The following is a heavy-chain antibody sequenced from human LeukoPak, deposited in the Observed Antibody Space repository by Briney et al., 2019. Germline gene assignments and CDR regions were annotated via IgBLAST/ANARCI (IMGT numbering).Heavy chain of an antibody. D-gene: IGHD3-22*01. CDR2: IKQDGSEK. CDR3: ARDYPYYYDSSGYYYVSGYDAFDI. CDR1: GFTFSSYW. V-gene: IGHV3-7*01. J-gene: IGHJ3*02. Sequence: GGSLRLSCAASGFTFSSYWMSWVRQAPGKGLEWVANIKQDGSEKYYVDSVKGRFTISRDNAKNSLYLQMNSLRAEDTAVYYCARDYPYYYDSSGYYYVSGYDAFDIWGQGTMVTVSS.